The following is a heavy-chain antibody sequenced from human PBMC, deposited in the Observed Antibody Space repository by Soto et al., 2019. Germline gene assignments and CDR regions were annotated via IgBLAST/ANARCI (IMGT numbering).Heavy chain of an antibody. CDR3: ARGGLRSGERYYFDY. CDR2: IHYSGST. J-gene: IGHJ4*02. Sequence: QVQLQESGPGLVKPSQTLSLTCSVSGGSITSTTYYWSWIRQHPEKGLEWIGYIHYSGSTYYNPSLKSRVTISVDTSKNQFSLKLNSVTAADTAVYYGARGGLRSGERYYFDYWGQGTLVTVSS. D-gene: IGHD3-10*01. CDR1: GGSITSTTYY. V-gene: IGHV4-31*03.